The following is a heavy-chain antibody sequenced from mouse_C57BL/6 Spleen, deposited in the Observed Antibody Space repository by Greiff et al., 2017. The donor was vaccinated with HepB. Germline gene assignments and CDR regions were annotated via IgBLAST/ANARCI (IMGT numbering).Heavy chain of an antibody. J-gene: IGHJ4*01. CDR2: ISSGSSTI. Sequence: EVKLMESGGGLVKPGGSLKLSCAASGFTFSDYGMHWVRQAPEKGLEWVAYISSGSSTIYYADTVKGRFTISRDNAKNILFLQMTSLRSEDTAMYYCASLYYAMDYWGQGTSVTVSS. V-gene: IGHV5-17*01. CDR3: ASLYYAMDY. CDR1: GFTFSDYG.